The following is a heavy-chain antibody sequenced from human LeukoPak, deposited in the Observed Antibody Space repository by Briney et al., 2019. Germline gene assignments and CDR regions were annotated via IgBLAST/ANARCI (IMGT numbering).Heavy chain of an antibody. CDR1: GFTVSSNY. Sequence: GGSLRLSCAASGFTVSSNYMSWVRQAPGKGLEWVSAISGSGGSTYYADSVKGRFTISRDNSKNTLYLQMNSLRAEDTAVYYCAKELKVGATIIDYWGQGTLVTVSS. V-gene: IGHV3-23*01. J-gene: IGHJ4*02. CDR3: AKELKVGATIIDY. CDR2: ISGSGGST. D-gene: IGHD1-26*01.